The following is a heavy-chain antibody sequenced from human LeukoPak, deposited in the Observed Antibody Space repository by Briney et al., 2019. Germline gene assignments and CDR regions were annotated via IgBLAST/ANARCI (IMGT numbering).Heavy chain of an antibody. CDR2: IYSSGST. CDR1: GAFISISNYC. CDR3: ARSDGYGLVDI. J-gene: IGHJ3*02. V-gene: IGHV4-39*07. D-gene: IGHD3-10*01. Sequence: SETLSLICALSGAFISISNYCWAWIRQPPGKTLEWIGSIYSSGSTYYNSSLQSRVIIIIDTPKNHFSLTLSSVTAADTAVYYCARSDGYGLVDIWGQGTMVTVSS.